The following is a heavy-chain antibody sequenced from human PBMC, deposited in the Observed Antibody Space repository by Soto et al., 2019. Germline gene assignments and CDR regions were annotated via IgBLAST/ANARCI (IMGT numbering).Heavy chain of an antibody. Sequence: PSETLSLTCAVSCGSISSGGYSWSWIRQPPGKGLEWIGYIYHSGSTYYNPSLKSRVTISVDRSKNQFSLKLSPVTAADTAVYYCARAKGAVAAAGTGWFDPWGQGTLVTVS. D-gene: IGHD6-13*01. J-gene: IGHJ5*02. CDR2: IYHSGST. CDR1: CGSISSGGYS. CDR3: ARAKGAVAAAGTGWFDP. V-gene: IGHV4-30-2*01.